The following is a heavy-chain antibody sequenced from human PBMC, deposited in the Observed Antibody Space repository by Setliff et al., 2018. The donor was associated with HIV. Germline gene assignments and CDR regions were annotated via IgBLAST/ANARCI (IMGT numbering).Heavy chain of an antibody. CDR2: INHSRST. V-gene: IGHV4-34*01. D-gene: IGHD6-6*01. Sequence: PSETLSLTCAVYGGSFRGYYWSWIRQPPGKGLEWIGEINHSRSTNYNPSLKSRVTMSVDTPKNQLSLKVNSVTAADTAVYYCARGRHYSSSAPFGIDFWGQGTLVTVSS. CDR1: GGSFRGYY. J-gene: IGHJ4*02. CDR3: ARGRHYSSSAPFGIDF.